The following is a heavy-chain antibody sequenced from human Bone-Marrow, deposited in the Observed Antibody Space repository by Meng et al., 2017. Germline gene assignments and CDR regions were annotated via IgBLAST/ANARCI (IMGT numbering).Heavy chain of an antibody. Sequence: SETLSLTCTVSCGSISSSSYYWGWIRQPPGKGLEWIGSIYYSGSTYYNPSLKSRVTISVDTSKNQFSLKLSSVTAADTAVYYCASSKSRARDAFDIWGQGTMVTVSS. CDR3: ASSKSRARDAFDI. CDR1: CGSISSSSYY. CDR2: IYYSGST. V-gene: IGHV4-39*07. J-gene: IGHJ3*02. D-gene: IGHD6-13*01.